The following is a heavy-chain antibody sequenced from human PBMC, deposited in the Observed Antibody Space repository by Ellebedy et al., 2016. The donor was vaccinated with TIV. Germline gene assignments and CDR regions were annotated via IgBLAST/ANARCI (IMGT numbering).Heavy chain of an antibody. CDR2: ISSSSSYI. CDR3: ARDLGWELLD. CDR1: GFTFSSYA. V-gene: IGHV3-21*01. D-gene: IGHD1-26*01. J-gene: IGHJ4*02. Sequence: GESLKISCAASGFTFSSYAMSWVRQAPGTGLEWVSSISSSSSYIYYADSVKGRFTISRDNAKNSLYLQMNSLRVEDTAVYYCARDLGWELLDWGQGTLVTVSS.